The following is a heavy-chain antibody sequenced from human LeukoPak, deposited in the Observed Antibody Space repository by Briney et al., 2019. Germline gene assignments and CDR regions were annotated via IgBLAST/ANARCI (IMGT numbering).Heavy chain of an antibody. Sequence: AETLSLTCAVYGGSFSGYYWSWIRQPPGKGLEWIGEINHSGSTNYNPSLKSRVAISVDTSKNQFSLKLSSVTAADTAVYYCARNLVRGSNTYRSRMDVWAKGPRSPSP. CDR2: INHSGST. J-gene: IGHJ6*02. CDR1: GGSFSGYY. CDR3: ARNLVRGSNTYRSRMDV. V-gene: IGHV4-34*01. D-gene: IGHD3-10*01.